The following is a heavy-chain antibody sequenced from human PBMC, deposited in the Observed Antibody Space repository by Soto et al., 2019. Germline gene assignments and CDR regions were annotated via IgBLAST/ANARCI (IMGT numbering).Heavy chain of an antibody. CDR2: INHSGST. V-gene: IGHV4-34*01. D-gene: IGHD6-6*01. CDR3: ARGLLLAARRPPVVPFNWFDP. CDR1: GGSFSGYY. J-gene: IGHJ5*02. Sequence: SETLSLTCAVYGGSFSGYYWSWIRQPPGKGLEWIGEINHSGSTNYNPSLKSRVTISVDTSKNQFSLKLSSVTAADTAVYYCARGLLLAARRPPVVPFNWFDPWGQGTLVTVSS.